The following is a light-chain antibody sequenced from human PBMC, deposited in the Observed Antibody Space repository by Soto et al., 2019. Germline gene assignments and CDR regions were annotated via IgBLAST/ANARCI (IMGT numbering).Light chain of an antibody. CDR1: QRISSN. CDR3: QQYNNWPPAYT. Sequence: EIVMTQSPATLSVSPRERATLSCRASQRISSNLAWYQQKPGQAPRLLIYGASTRATGIPERFSGSGSGTEFTLTISSLPSEDFAVYYCQQYNNWPPAYTFGQGTKVEIK. CDR2: GAS. V-gene: IGKV3-15*01. J-gene: IGKJ2*01.